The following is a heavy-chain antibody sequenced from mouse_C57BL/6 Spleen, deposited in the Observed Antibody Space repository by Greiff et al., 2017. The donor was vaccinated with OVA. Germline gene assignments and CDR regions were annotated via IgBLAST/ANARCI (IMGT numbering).Heavy chain of an antibody. CDR1: GYTFTSYW. V-gene: IGHV1-59*01. D-gene: IGHD3-2*02. CDR2: IDPSDSYT. Sequence: QVQLKQPGAELVRPGTSVKLSCKASGYTFTSYWMHWVKQRPGQGLEWIGVIDPSDSYTNYNQKFKGKATLTVAPASRTAYMQLSSLTSEDSAVYDCARSSSGYSRYCDVWGTGTTVTVSS. J-gene: IGHJ1*03. CDR3: ARSSSGYSRYCDV.